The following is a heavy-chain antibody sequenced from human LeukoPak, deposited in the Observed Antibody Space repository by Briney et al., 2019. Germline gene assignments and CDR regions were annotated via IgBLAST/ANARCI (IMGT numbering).Heavy chain of an antibody. D-gene: IGHD4-23*01. CDR1: GGSFSGYY. V-gene: IGHV4-34*01. CDR2: INHSGST. Sequence: PSETLSLTCAVYGGSFSGYYWSWIRQPPGKGLEWIGEINHSGSTNYNPSLKSRVTISVDTSKNQFSLKLSSVTAADTAVYYCARGGGVGTSYYYGMDVWGQGTTVTVSS. CDR3: ARGGGVGTSYYYGMDV. J-gene: IGHJ6*02.